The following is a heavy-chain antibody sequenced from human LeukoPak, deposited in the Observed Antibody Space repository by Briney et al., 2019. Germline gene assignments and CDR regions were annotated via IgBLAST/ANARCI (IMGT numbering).Heavy chain of an antibody. J-gene: IGHJ5*02. CDR1: GYTFTSYG. CDR3: ARGPYTVTTGLAFDP. CDR2: ISAYNGNT. V-gene: IGHV1-18*01. D-gene: IGHD4-11*01. Sequence: GASVKFSCQASGYTFTSYGISWVRPAPGQGLEWMGWISAYNGNTNYAQKLQGRVTMTTDTSTSTAYMELRSLRSEDTAVYYCARGPYTVTTGLAFDPWGQGTLVTVSS.